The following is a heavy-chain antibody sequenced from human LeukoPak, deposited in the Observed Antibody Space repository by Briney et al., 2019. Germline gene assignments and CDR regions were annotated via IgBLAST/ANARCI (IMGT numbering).Heavy chain of an antibody. CDR1: GYTFTGYY. J-gene: IGHJ5*02. CDR2: INPNSGGT. D-gene: IGHD3-22*01. CDR3: ARVMSDITMTVRRWFDP. Sequence: ASVKVSCKASGYTFTGYYMHWVRQAPGQGLEWMGWINPNSGGTNYAQKFQGRVTMTRETSISTAYMELSRLRSDDTAVYYCARVMSDITMTVRRWFDPWGQGTLVTVSS. V-gene: IGHV1-2*02.